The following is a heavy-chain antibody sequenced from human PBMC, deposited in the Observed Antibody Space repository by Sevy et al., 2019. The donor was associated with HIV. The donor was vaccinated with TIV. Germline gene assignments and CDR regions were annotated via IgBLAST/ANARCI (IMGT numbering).Heavy chain of an antibody. V-gene: IGHV3-73*01. CDR3: TRNGPWNYGGQWFDP. Sequence: GGSLRLSCAASGFTLSGSDMHWVRQASGKGLEWVGRIRGKANSYATAYAASVKGRFTISRDDSKNTAYLQMNSLKTEDTAVYYCTRNGPWNYGGQWFDPWGQGTLVTVSS. D-gene: IGHD1-7*01. CDR2: IRGKANSYAT. CDR1: GFTLSGSD. J-gene: IGHJ5*02.